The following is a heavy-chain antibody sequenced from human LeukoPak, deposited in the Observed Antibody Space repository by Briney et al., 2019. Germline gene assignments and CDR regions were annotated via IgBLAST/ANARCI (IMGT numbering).Heavy chain of an antibody. CDR1: GYTFTSYG. CDR3: ARCLYGSGSYYYQDWFDP. D-gene: IGHD3-10*01. J-gene: IGHJ5*02. Sequence: ASVKVSCKASGYTFTSYGISWVRQAPGQGLEWMGWISAYNGNTNYAQKLQGRATMTTDTSTSTAYMELRSLRSDDTAVYYCARCLYGSGSYYYQDWFDPWGQGTLVTVSS. V-gene: IGHV1-18*04. CDR2: ISAYNGNT.